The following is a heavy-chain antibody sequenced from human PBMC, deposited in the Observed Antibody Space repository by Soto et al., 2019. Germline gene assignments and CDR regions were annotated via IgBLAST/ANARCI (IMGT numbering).Heavy chain of an antibody. D-gene: IGHD3-16*01. J-gene: IGHJ5*02. CDR3: VRQQYDFLVDP. Sequence: PSETLSLTCTVSGGSVSSGSYYWSWIRQPPGKGLEWIGYIYYSGSTNYNPSLKSRVTISVDTSKNQFSLKLSSVTAADTALYYCVRQQYDFLVDPWGQGTLVTVSS. CDR2: IYYSGST. CDR1: GGSVSSGSYY. V-gene: IGHV4-61*01.